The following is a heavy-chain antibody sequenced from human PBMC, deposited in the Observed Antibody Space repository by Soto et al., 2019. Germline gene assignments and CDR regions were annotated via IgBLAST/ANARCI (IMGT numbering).Heavy chain of an antibody. CDR3: ARGTNWDRGVFDY. CDR2: VSYSGT. J-gene: IGHJ4*02. CDR1: GGSISSYY. Sequence: PSETLSLTCTVSGGSISSYYWSWIRQPPGKGLEWVGYVSYSGTNYNPSLKSRVTISVDTSKNQFSLRLRSVTAADAAVYYCARGTNWDRGVFDYWGQGTLVTVSS. V-gene: IGHV4-59*01. D-gene: IGHD7-27*01.